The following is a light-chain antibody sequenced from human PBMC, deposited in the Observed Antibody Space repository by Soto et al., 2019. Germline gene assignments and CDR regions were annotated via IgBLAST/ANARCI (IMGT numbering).Light chain of an antibody. CDR1: QSVSSN. V-gene: IGKV3-15*01. CDR2: GAS. J-gene: IGKJ2*01. CDR3: QQYSNWPRT. Sequence: EIVMTQSPATLSVSPGERATLSCRASQSVSSNLAWYQQKPGQAPRLLIYGASTRATGMPARFSGSGSGTEFTLTISSLQSEDCAVYYCQQYSNWPRTFGQGTKLEIK.